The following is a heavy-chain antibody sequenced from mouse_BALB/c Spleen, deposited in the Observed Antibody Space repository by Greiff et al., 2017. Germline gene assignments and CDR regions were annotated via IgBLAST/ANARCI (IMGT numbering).Heavy chain of an antibody. D-gene: IGHD2-10*02. V-gene: IGHV1S56*01. CDR3: ARVGYGLWYFDV. Sequence: VKLQESGPELVKPGASVKMSCKASGYTFTSYYIHWVKQRPGQGLEWIGWIYPGDGSTKYNEKFKGKTTLTADKSSSTAYMLLSSLTSEDSAIYFCARVGYGLWYFDVWGAGTTVTVSS. CDR2: IYPGDGST. J-gene: IGHJ1*01. CDR1: GYTFTSYY.